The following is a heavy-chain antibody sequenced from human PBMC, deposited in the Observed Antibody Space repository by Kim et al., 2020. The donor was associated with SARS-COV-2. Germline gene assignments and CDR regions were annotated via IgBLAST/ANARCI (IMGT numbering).Heavy chain of an antibody. J-gene: IGHJ4*02. V-gene: IGHV5-51*01. Sequence: TRYRPSFQGQVTISADKSISTAYLQWNSLKASDTAMYYCATRLAINYFDFWGQGTLVTVSS. CDR2: T. D-gene: IGHD5-12*01. CDR3: ATRLAINYFDF.